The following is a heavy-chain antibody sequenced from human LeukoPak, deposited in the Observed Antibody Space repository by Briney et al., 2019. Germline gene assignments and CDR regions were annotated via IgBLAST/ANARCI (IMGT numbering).Heavy chain of an antibody. CDR3: ARDYYYDSSGSFVGY. D-gene: IGHD3-22*01. Sequence: ASVKVSCKASGYTFTSYGISWVRQAPGQGLEWMGWISVYNGNTNYAQKLQGRVTMTTDTSTSTAYMELRSLRSDDTAVYYCARDYYYDSSGSFVGYWGQGTLVTVSS. CDR1: GYTFTSYG. V-gene: IGHV1-18*01. J-gene: IGHJ4*02. CDR2: ISVYNGNT.